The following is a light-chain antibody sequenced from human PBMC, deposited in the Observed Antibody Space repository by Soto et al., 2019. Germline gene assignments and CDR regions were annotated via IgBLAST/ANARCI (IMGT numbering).Light chain of an antibody. Sequence: EIVLTQSPGTLSLSPGERATLSCRASQTVSSRFVAWYQQKPGQAPRLLIDGALSRSTGIPDRFSGSGSGTDFTLTISKLEPEDFPLYYCQQYATSPLTFGGGTKVEI. CDR3: QQYATSPLT. CDR2: GAL. V-gene: IGKV3-20*01. CDR1: QTVSSRF. J-gene: IGKJ4*01.